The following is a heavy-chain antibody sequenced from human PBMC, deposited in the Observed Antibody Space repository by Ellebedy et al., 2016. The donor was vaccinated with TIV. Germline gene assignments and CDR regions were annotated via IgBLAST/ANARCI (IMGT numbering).Heavy chain of an antibody. J-gene: IGHJ4*02. CDR2: IVSNGDST. CDR3: EKAWGD. V-gene: IGHV3-64D*06. CDR1: GFTFSSYA. D-gene: IGHD3-16*01. Sequence: GESLKISCSASGFTFSSYAMHWVRQAPGKGLEYISAIVSNGDSTYYANSVKGRFIISRDNSKNTLYLQMSSLRLEDTAVYYCEKAWGDWGQGTLVTVSS.